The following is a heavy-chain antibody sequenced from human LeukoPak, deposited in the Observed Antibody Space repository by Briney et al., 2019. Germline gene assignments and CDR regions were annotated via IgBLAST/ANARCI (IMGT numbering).Heavy chain of an antibody. D-gene: IGHD3-22*01. J-gene: IGHJ4*02. CDR1: GFTFSSYA. V-gene: IGHV3-23*01. Sequence: PGGSLRLSCTASGFTFSSYAMSWVRQTPGKGLEWVASISRSGDSTNYADSVKGRFTISRGNSKNTLSLQMTSLRAEDTAIYYCAKDVYDTSGYYGLMSDHWGRGTLVTVSS. CDR3: AKDVYDTSGYYGLMSDH. CDR2: ISRSGDST.